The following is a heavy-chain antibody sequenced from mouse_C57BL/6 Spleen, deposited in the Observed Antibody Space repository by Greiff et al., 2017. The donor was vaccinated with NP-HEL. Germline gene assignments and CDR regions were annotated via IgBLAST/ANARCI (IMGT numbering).Heavy chain of an antibody. CDR2: IRSKSNNYAT. CDR1: GFSFNTYA. V-gene: IGHV10-1*01. D-gene: IGHD1-2*01. Sequence: DVMLVESGGGLVQPKGSLKLSCAASGFSFNTYAMNWVRQAPGKGLEWVARIRSKSNNYATYYADSVKDRFTISRDDSESMLYLQMNNLKTEDTAMYYCVREGYYGLLFDYWGQGTTLTVSS. J-gene: IGHJ2*01. CDR3: VREGYYGLLFDY.